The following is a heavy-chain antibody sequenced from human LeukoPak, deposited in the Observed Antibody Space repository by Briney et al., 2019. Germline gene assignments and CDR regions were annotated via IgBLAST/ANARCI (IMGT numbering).Heavy chain of an antibody. CDR3: AKDGATGSHNWLDP. V-gene: IGHV3-23*01. CDR1: GFTFSSYA. J-gene: IGHJ5*02. D-gene: IGHD3-10*01. CDR2: ISASGVTT. Sequence: GGSLRLSCAASGFTFSSYAMSWVRQAPGKGLEWVSTISASGVTTHYADSVKGRFTISRDDSKNTLYLHMNSLRVGDTAVYYCAKDGATGSHNWLDPWGQGTLVTVSS.